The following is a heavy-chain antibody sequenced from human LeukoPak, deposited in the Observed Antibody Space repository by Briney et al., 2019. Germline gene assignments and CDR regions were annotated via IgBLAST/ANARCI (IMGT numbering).Heavy chain of an antibody. J-gene: IGHJ4*02. CDR1: GGSISSSNW. CDR2: IYHSGST. D-gene: IGHD6-13*01. CDR3: ARHDGSSWYLGVVDY. Sequence: SGTLSLTCAVSGGSISSSNWWSWVRQPPGKGLEWIGEIYHSGSTNYNPSLKSRVTISVDTSKNQFSLKLSSVTAADTAVYYCARHDGSSWYLGVVDYWGQGTLVTVSS. V-gene: IGHV4-4*02.